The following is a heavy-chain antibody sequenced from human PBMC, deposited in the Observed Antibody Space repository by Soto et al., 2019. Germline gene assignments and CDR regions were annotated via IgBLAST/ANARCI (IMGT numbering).Heavy chain of an antibody. CDR3: ARDQQEVRRQCSGTSCYYYYGMDV. CDR2: IIPIFGTA. D-gene: IGHD2-2*01. V-gene: IGHV1-69*13. Sequence: SVKVSCKASGGTFSSYAISWVRQAPGQGLEWMGGIIPIFGTANYAQKFQGRVTITADESTSTAYMELSSLRSEDTAVYYCARDQQEVRRQCSGTSCYYYYGMDVWGQGTTVTVSS. CDR1: GGTFSSYA. J-gene: IGHJ6*01.